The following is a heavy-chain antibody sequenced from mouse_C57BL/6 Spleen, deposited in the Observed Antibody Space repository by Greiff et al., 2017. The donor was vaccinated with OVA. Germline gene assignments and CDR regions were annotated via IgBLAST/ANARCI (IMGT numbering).Heavy chain of an antibody. V-gene: IGHV1-52*01. CDR3: ARGDYYGSCPFAY. D-gene: IGHD1-1*01. J-gene: IGHJ3*01. CDR1: GYTFTSYW. Sequence: QVQLQQPGAELVRPGSSVKLSCKASGYTFTSYWMHWVKQRPIQGLEWIGNIDPSDSETHYNQKFKDKATLTVDKSSSTAYMQLSSLTSEDSAVYYCARGDYYGSCPFAYWGQGTLVTVSA. CDR2: IDPSDSET.